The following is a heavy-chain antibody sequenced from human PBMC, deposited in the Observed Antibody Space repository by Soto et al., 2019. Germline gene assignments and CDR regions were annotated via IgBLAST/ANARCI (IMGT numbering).Heavy chain of an antibody. CDR2: LPEIGTNT. D-gene: IGHD1-26*01. Sequence: EVQLLESGGGLVQPGGSLRLSCAASGFTFSNYGMSWVRQAPGKGLEWVSALPEIGTNTYYADSVKGRFTISRDNSKNTLFLQINNLRAGDADVYYCAKKSGVGATWYFDYWGQGTLVTVSS. V-gene: IGHV3-23*01. J-gene: IGHJ4*02. CDR1: GFTFSNYG. CDR3: AKKSGVGATWYFDY.